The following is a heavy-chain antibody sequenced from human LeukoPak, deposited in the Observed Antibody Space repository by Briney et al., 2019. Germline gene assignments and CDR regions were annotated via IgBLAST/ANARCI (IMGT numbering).Heavy chain of an antibody. J-gene: IGHJ4*02. CDR3: ARANQRTPAAISLLVY. CDR2: INPNSGGT. CDR1: GYTFTGYY. Sequence: ASVKVSCKASGYTFTGYYMRWVRQAPGQGLEWMGWINPNSGGTNYAQKFQGSVTMTRDTSISTAYMELSRLRSHDTAVYCCARANQRTPAAISLLVYWREEPVVTVSS. V-gene: IGHV1-2*02. D-gene: IGHD2-2*02.